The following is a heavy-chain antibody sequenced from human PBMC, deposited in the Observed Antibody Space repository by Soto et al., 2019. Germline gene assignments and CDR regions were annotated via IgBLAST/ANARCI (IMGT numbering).Heavy chain of an antibody. CDR1: GFTFSIYA. CDR3: ARSTYYYDSSGYGFYYFDY. J-gene: IGHJ4*02. Sequence: GGSLRLSCAASGFTFSIYAMHWVRQAPGKGLVYVSSISTNGGSTDYSTSLKTRLTISKDTSKNQVVLTMTNMDPVDTATYYCARSTYYYDSSGYGFYYFDYWGQGTLVTVSS. D-gene: IGHD3-22*01. V-gene: IGHV3-64*01. CDR2: ISTNGGST.